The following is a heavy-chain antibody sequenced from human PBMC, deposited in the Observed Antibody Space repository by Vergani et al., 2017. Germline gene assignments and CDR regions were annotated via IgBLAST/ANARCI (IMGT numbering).Heavy chain of an antibody. V-gene: IGHV3-33*08. CDR3: ARDSRGYCSSTSCPTHDY. Sequence: VQLVESGGGLVQPGGSLRLSCAASGFTFSSYWMSWVRQAPGKGLEWVAVIWYDGSNKYYADSVKGRFTISRDNSKNTLYLQMNSLRAEDTAVYYCARDSRGYCSSTSCPTHDYWGQGTLVTVSS. D-gene: IGHD2-2*01. J-gene: IGHJ4*02. CDR2: IWYDGSNK. CDR1: GFTFSSYW.